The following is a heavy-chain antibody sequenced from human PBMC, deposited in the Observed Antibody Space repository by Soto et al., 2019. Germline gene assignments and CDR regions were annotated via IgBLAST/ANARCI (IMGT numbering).Heavy chain of an antibody. CDR1: GYTFTSYG. Sequence: ASVKVSCKTPGYTFTSYGISWVRQATGQGLDRMGWISAYNSNTKYAQKLQGRVTMTTDTSTSTAYMELRNLRSDDTAVYYCARDNYCSGGSCYVLYFQHWGQGTLVTVS. V-gene: IGHV1-18*01. D-gene: IGHD2-15*01. CDR3: ARDNYCSGGSCYVLYFQH. J-gene: IGHJ1*01. CDR2: ISAYNSNT.